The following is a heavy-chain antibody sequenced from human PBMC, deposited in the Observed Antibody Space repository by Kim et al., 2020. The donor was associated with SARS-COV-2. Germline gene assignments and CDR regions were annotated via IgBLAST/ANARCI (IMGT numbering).Heavy chain of an antibody. V-gene: IGHV3-23*03. D-gene: IGHD1-26*01. CDR3: AKTSGSYLSIDY. J-gene: IGHJ4*02. Sequence: YNADSVQGRFTISRDNSRNTLYLQMSSLRAEDTAVYYCAKTSGSYLSIDYWGQGTLVTVSS.